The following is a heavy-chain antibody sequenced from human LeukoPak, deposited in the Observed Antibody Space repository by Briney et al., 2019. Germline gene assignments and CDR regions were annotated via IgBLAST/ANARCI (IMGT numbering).Heavy chain of an antibody. V-gene: IGHV1-69*05. D-gene: IGHD5-18*01. CDR1: GGTFSSYA. Sequence: ASVKVSCKASGGTFSSYAISWVRQAPGQGLEWMGGIVPIFGTANYAQKFQGRVTITTDESTSTAYMELSSLRSEDTAVYYCARDRGYSYGYFDYWGQGTLVTVSS. CDR3: ARDRGYSYGYFDY. CDR2: IVPIFGTA. J-gene: IGHJ4*02.